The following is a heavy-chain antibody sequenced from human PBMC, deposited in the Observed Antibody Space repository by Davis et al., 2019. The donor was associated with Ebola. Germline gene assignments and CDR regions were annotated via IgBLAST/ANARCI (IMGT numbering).Heavy chain of an antibody. CDR3: ARDVAYSNYD. CDR1: GFTFSSYW. D-gene: IGHD4-11*01. V-gene: IGHV3-74*01. J-gene: IGHJ4*02. CDR2: INSDASST. Sequence: PGGSLRLSCAASGFTFSSYWMHWVRQAPGRGLVWVSHINSDASSTTYADYVKGRFTISRDNAKNTVSLQMDSLRAEDTAIYYCARDVAYSNYDWGQGTLVTVSS.